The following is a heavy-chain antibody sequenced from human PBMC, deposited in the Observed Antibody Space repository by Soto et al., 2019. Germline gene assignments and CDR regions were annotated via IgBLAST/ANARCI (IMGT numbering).Heavy chain of an antibody. J-gene: IGHJ4*02. CDR2: ISTSIDAS. CDR1: GFTFSNYA. D-gene: IGHD6-6*01. V-gene: IGHV3-23*01. Sequence: SLRLSCAASGFTFSNYAMGWVRQAPGKGLEWVSSISTSIDASYYADSVKGRFTISRDDSKNTLYLQMSSLRAEDTAVYYCAKDRTVAARNFDYWGQGTLVTVS. CDR3: AKDRTVAARNFDY.